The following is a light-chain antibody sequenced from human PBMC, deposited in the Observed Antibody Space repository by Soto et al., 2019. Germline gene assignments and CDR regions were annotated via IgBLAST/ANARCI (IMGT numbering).Light chain of an antibody. CDR2: DVS. J-gene: IGLJ1*01. CDR3: SSYTTSNTRQIV. Sequence: QSALTQPASVSGSPGQSITISCTGTSSDVGGYNYVSWYQHHPSKAPKLLIYDVSNRPSGVSNRFSGSKSDNTASLTISGLQPEDEADYYCSSYTTSNTRQIVFGTGTKVTVL. CDR1: SSDVGGYNY. V-gene: IGLV2-14*03.